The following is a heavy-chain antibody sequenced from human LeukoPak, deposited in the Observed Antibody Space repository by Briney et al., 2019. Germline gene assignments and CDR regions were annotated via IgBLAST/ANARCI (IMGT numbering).Heavy chain of an antibody. V-gene: IGHV3-72*01. CDR3: ARSGIAVAGPPYYYYYGMDV. J-gene: IGHJ6*04. CDR2: NRNKANSYTT. D-gene: IGHD6-19*01. Sequence: PGGPPRLSCAASGFTFSDHYMDCVRQAPGKGVECVGRNRNKANSYTTEYAACVKGRFTISRDDSKNSLYLQMNSLKAEDTAVYYCARSGIAVAGPPYYYYYGMDVWGKGTTVTVSS. CDR1: GFTFSDHY.